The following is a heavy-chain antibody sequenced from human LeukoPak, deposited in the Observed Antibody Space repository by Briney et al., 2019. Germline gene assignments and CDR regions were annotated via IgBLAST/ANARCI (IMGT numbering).Heavy chain of an antibody. CDR2: ISDSEIT. Sequence: PSETLSPTCTVSGYSISSGYYWGWIRQPPGKGLQWIGSISDSEITYYNPSLKSRVTMSVDTSRTQFSLQLSSVTAADTAVYYCAREVATGGYDYWGQGALVTVSS. J-gene: IGHJ4*02. D-gene: IGHD5-12*01. CDR3: AREVATGGYDY. CDR1: GYSISSGYY. V-gene: IGHV4-38-2*02.